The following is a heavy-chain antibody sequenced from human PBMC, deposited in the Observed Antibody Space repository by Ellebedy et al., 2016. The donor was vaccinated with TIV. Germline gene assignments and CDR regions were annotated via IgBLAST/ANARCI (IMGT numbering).Heavy chain of an antibody. CDR3: ARDPFIEHCSSPSCYYFDY. D-gene: IGHD2-2*01. Sequence: AASVKVSCKASGYSFTNYAIIWVRQAPGHGLEWMGWISAYTGDTNSAQKLQDRVTMTTDTSTGTAYMELRSLRSDDTAVYYCARDPFIEHCSSPSCYYFDYWGQGTLVTVSS. CDR2: ISAYTGDT. J-gene: IGHJ4*02. CDR1: GYSFTNYA. V-gene: IGHV1-18*01.